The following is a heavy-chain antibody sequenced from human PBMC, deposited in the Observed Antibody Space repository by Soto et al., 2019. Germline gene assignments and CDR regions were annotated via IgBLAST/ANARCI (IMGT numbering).Heavy chain of an antibody. CDR2: ISYDGSNR. J-gene: IGHJ4*02. Sequence: QVQLVESGGGVVQPGRSLRLSCAASGFPFTTYCMHWVREGPGKGLEWVAVISYDGSNRYYADSVKGRFTISRDNSKNTLYLQMNYLRPEDTALYYCVGGQYYFDYRGQGTLVTVSP. D-gene: IGHD3-10*01. V-gene: IGHV3-30*03. CDR3: VGGQYYFDY. CDR1: GFPFTTYC.